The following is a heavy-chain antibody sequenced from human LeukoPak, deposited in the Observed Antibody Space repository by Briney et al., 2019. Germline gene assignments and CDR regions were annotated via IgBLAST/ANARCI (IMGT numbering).Heavy chain of an antibody. CDR2: IYHSGSP. CDR1: GGSISSGGYY. CDR3: ARGNEQWLVRSYFDY. Sequence: SQTLSLACTVSGGSISSGGYYWSWVRQPPGKGLEWIGYIYHSGSPFYNPSLKSRVTISVDRSKNQFSLKLSSLTAADTAVYYCARGNEQWLVRSYFDYRGQGTLVTVSS. D-gene: IGHD6-19*01. J-gene: IGHJ4*02. V-gene: IGHV4-30-2*01.